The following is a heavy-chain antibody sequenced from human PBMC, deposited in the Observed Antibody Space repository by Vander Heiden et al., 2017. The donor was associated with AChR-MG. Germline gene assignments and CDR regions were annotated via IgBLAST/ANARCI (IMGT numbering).Heavy chain of an antibody. CDR1: GYTFTSYA. J-gene: IGHJ4*02. CDR2: INAGNGNT. CDR3: ARGGYDYIWGSPPFDY. D-gene: IGHD3-16*01. V-gene: IGHV1-3*01. Sequence: QVQLVQSGAEVKKPGASVKVSCKASGYTFTSYAMHWVRQAPGQRLEWMGWINAGNGNTKYSQKFQGRVTITRDTSASTAYMELSSLRSEDTAVYYCARGGYDYIWGSPPFDYWGQGTLVTVSS.